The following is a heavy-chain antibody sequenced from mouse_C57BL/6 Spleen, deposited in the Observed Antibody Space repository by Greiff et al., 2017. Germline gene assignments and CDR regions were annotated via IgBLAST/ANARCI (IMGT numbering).Heavy chain of an antibody. CDR2: IYPGDGDT. V-gene: IGHV1-80*01. J-gene: IGHJ2*01. CDR1: GYAFSSYW. CDR3: ARRGDDADLDY. Sequence: VQLQQSGAELVKPGASVKISCKASGYAFSSYWMNWVKQRPGKGLEWIGQIYPGDGDTNYNGKFKGKATLTADKTSSTAYMQLSSLTSEDSAVYFSARRGDDADLDYWGQGTTLTVSS.